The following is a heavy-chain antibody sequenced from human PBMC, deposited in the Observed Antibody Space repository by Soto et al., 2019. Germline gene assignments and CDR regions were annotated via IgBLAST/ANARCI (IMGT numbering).Heavy chain of an antibody. Sequence: GASVKVSCKVSGYTLTELSMHWVRQAPGKGLEWMGGFDPEDGETIYAQKFQGRVTMTRDTSTSTVYMELSSLRSEDTAVYYCASDKTEWGQGTLVTVSS. J-gene: IGHJ4*02. D-gene: IGHD3-9*01. CDR1: GYTLTELS. CDR3: ASDKTE. V-gene: IGHV1-24*01. CDR2: FDPEDGET.